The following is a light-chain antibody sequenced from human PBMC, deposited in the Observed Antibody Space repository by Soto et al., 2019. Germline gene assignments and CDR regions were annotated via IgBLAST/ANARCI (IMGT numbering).Light chain of an antibody. V-gene: IGKV1-5*01. CDR1: QTISSW. CDR2: AAS. J-gene: IGKJ4*01. Sequence: DIQMTQSPSTLSGSVGDRVTITCRASQTISSWLAWYQQKPGKAPKLLISAASTLQTGVPSRFSGGGSGTDFTLTISSLQPEDVATYYCLQHKRYPLAFGGGTKVDIK. CDR3: LQHKRYPLA.